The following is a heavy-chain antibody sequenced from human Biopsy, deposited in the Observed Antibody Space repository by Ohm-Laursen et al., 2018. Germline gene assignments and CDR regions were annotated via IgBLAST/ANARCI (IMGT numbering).Heavy chain of an antibody. V-gene: IGHV3-33*08. CDR3: ARDLRGHWFFDL. CDR2: IYNDGINE. CDR1: GFTFNNYG. D-gene: IGHD5/OR15-5a*01. J-gene: IGHJ2*01. Sequence: SLRLSCAASGFTFNNYGMQWVRQAPGKGLEWVAAIYNDGINEYYADSVKGRFTISRDDSKNTLYLQMSSLRVEDTAVFYCARDLRGHWFFDLWGRGTLVTVSS.